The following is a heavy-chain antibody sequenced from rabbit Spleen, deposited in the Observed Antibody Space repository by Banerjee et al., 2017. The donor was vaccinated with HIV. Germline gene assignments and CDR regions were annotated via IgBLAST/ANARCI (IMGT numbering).Heavy chain of an antibody. D-gene: IGHD6-1*01. CDR1: GFSFSNKA. V-gene: IGHV1S47*01. CDR2: IEPIFGNT. J-gene: IGHJ4*01. Sequence: QEQLVESGGGLVQPGGSLKLSCTASGFSFSNKAVMCWVRQAPGKGLEWIGYIEPIFGNTYYANWVNGRFTISSHNAQNTLYLQLSSLTAADTATYFCARIPHIDGYPEYFHLWGQGTLVTVS. CDR3: ARIPHIDGYPEYFHL.